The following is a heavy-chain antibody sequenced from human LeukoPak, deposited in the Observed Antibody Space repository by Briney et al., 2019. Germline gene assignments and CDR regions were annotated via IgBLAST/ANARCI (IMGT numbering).Heavy chain of an antibody. CDR2: IWYDGSNK. D-gene: IGHD1-26*01. J-gene: IGHJ4*02. Sequence: PGGSLRLSCAASGFTFSSYGMHWVRQAPGKGLEWVAVIWYDGSNKYYADSVKGRFTISRDNSKNTLYLQMNSLRAEDTAVYYCARQNHWSGSFSYYFDYWGQGTLVTVSS. CDR3: ARQNHWSGSFSYYFDY. CDR1: GFTFSSYG. V-gene: IGHV3-33*01.